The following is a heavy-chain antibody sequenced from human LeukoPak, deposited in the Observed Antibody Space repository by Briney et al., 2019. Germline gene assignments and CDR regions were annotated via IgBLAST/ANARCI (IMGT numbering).Heavy chain of an antibody. J-gene: IGHJ4*02. CDR1: GFTFSGSA. V-gene: IGHV3-73*01. CDR3: TLHLDYVCGSYPPDLDY. Sequence: PGGSLRLSCAASGFTFSGSAMHWVRQASGKGLEWVGRIRSKANSYATAYAASVKGRFTISRDDSKNTAYLQMNSLKTEDTAVYYCTLHLDYVCGSYPPDLDYWGQGTLVTVSS. D-gene: IGHD3-16*01. CDR2: IRSKANSYAT.